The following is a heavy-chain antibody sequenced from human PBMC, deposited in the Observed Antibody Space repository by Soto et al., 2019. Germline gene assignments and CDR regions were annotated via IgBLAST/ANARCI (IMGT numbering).Heavy chain of an antibody. Sequence: LRLSCAASGFTFSSYWMHWVRQAPGKGLVWVSRIISDGSSTYYADSVKGRFTFSRDNAKNTLYLQMNSLRAEDTAVYYCTSSLSPMDVWGQGTTVTVS. J-gene: IGHJ6*02. CDR2: IISDGSST. CDR1: GFTFSSYW. V-gene: IGHV3-74*01. CDR3: TSSLSPMDV.